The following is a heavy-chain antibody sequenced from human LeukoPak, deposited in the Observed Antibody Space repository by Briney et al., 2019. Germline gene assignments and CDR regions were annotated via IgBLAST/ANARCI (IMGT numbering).Heavy chain of an antibody. CDR1: GYSISSNYY. Sequence: SETLSLTCAVSGYSISSNYYWGWIRQPPGKGLEWIGSIYHTGRTYYHPSLKSRVTKSVDTSKNQFSLKLNSVTAADTAVYYCARAQWLVPPYFDFWGQGTLVTVSS. D-gene: IGHD6-19*01. J-gene: IGHJ4*02. V-gene: IGHV4-38-2*01. CDR3: ARAQWLVPPYFDF. CDR2: IYHTGRT.